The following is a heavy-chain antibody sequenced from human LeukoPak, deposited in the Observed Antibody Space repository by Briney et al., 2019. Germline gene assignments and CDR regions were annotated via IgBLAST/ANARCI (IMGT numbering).Heavy chain of an antibody. CDR1: GGSIGTYY. V-gene: IGHV3-21*01. D-gene: IGHD6-13*01. CDR2: IDFTSRYI. Sequence: ETLSLTCTVSGGSIGTYYWGWVRQPPGKGLEWVSSIDFTSRYIYNADSVKGRFTISRDNAKNTLSLQMGSLRAEDTAVYYCARGSYSSSWYGSEYFQLWGQGTLVTVSS. J-gene: IGHJ1*01. CDR3: ARGSYSSSWYGSEYFQL.